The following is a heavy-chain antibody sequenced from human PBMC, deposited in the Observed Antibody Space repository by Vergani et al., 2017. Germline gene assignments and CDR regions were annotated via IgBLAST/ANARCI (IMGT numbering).Heavy chain of an antibody. J-gene: IGHJ4*02. V-gene: IGHV4-39*07. CDR1: GGSISSSSYY. D-gene: IGHD6-6*01. CDR3: ARDAPVEYSSSSALDD. CDR2: IYYSGST. Sequence: QLQLQESGPGLVKPSETLSLTCTVSGGSISSSSYYWGWIRQPPGKGLEWIGSIYYSGSTYYNPSLKSRVTISVDTSTNQFSLKLSSVTAADTAVYYCARDAPVEYSSSSALDDWGQGTLVTVSS.